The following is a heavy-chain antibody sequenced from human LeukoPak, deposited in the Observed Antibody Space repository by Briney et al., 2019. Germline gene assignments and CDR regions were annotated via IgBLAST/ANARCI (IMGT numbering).Heavy chain of an antibody. D-gene: IGHD6-13*01. Sequence: SGGSLRLSCAASGFTFSSYWMSGVRQAPGKGLEWVANIKQDGSEKYYVDSVKGRFTISRDNAKNSLYLQMNSLRAEDTAMYYCARTRKSSSWLFDYWGQGTLVTVSS. V-gene: IGHV3-7*01. CDR1: GFTFSSYW. J-gene: IGHJ4*02. CDR3: ARTRKSSSWLFDY. CDR2: IKQDGSEK.